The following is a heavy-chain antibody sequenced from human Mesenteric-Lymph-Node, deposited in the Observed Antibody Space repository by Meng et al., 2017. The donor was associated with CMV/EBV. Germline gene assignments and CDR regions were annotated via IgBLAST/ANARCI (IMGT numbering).Heavy chain of an antibody. J-gene: IGHJ6*02. CDR3: ARAIYDYVWGSYSNYGMDV. Sequence: ASVKVSCKTSGYTFSNYGINWVRQAPGQGLEWMGWISPHKGKTKYAQKYKGRVTMTTDTSTSTAYMELRSLRSDDTAVYYCARAIYDYVWGSYSNYGMDVWGQGTTVTVSS. D-gene: IGHD3-16*01. CDR2: ISPHKGKT. CDR1: GYTFSNYG. V-gene: IGHV1-18*04.